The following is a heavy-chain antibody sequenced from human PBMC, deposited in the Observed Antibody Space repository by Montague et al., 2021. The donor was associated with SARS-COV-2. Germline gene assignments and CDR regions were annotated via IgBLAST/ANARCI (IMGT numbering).Heavy chain of an antibody. V-gene: IGHV3-23*01. CDR1: GFTFSSYA. Sequence: SLRLSCAASGFTFSSYAMSWVRPAPGKGLEWVSGVTGSGDNTFYADSVKGRFSISRDNSKNTLFLQMSSLRAEDTAVYYCAKNRIAVAGPGAVHYWGQGTLVTVSS. D-gene: IGHD6-19*01. CDR2: VTGSGDNT. CDR3: AKNRIAVAGPGAVHY. J-gene: IGHJ4*02.